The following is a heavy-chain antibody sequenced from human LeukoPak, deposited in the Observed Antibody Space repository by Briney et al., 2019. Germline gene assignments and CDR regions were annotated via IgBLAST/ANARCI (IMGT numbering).Heavy chain of an antibody. CDR1: GFTFSTYG. CDR3: AKDINWYFDL. CDR2: ISYDGSNK. V-gene: IGHV3-30*18. Sequence: GGSLRLSCAGSGFTFSTYGMHWVRQAPGKGLEWVAVISYDGSNKYYADSVKGRFTISRDNSKNTLYLQMNSLRVEDTAVYYCAKDINWYFDLWGRGTLVTVSS. J-gene: IGHJ2*01.